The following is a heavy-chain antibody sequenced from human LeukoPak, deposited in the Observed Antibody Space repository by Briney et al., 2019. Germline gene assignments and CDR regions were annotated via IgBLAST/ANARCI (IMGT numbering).Heavy chain of an antibody. CDR3: ARGDSGAGSYYPLLDL. J-gene: IGHJ5*02. CDR2: ISTNGFRT. CDR1: GFALRTSS. D-gene: IGHD3-10*01. Sequence: PGGSLRLSCAASGFALRTSSMHWVRQTPGKGLEYIAGISTNGFRTYYAKSVKGRFIISRNTSKNTLYLQMDSLGAEDTAVYYCARGDSGAGSYYPLLDLWGQGTLVTVSS. V-gene: IGHV3-64*01.